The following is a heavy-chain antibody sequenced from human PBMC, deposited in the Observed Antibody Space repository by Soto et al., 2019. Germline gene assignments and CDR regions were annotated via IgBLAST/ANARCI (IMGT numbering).Heavy chain of an antibody. V-gene: IGHV4-4*02. Sequence: SETLSLTCAVSSGSISSSNWWSWVRQPPGKGLEWIGEIYHSGSTNYNPSLKSRVTISVDKSKNQFSLKLSSVTAADTAVYYCARVESGYCSSTSCYRAPMGNWFDPWGQGTLVTVSS. D-gene: IGHD2-2*01. J-gene: IGHJ5*02. CDR2: IYHSGST. CDR1: SGSISSSNW. CDR3: ARVESGYCSSTSCYRAPMGNWFDP.